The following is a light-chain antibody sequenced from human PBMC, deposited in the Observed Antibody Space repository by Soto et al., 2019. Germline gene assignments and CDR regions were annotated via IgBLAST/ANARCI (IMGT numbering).Light chain of an antibody. CDR2: TNN. J-gene: IGLJ2*01. CDR3: AAWDDSLNAVV. CDR1: TSNLGGNT. Sequence: QPVLTQPPSVSGTPGLKVSISCSGSTSNLGGNTVNWYQQLPGTAPKLLIYTNNQRPSGVPDRFSGSKSGTSASLAISGLRSEDEADFYCAAWDDSLNAVVFGGGTKLTVL. V-gene: IGLV1-44*01.